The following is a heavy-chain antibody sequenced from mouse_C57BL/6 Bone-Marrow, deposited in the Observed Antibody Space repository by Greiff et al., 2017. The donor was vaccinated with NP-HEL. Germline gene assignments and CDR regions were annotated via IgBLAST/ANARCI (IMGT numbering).Heavy chain of an antibody. Sequence: QVQLQQSGAELVRPGASVTLSCKASGYTFTDYEMHWVKQTPVHGLEWIGAIDPETGGTAYNQKFKGKAILTADKSSSTAYMELRSLTSEDSAVYYCTRPLYYSNSFAYWGQGTLVTVSA. CDR2: IDPETGGT. V-gene: IGHV1-15*01. D-gene: IGHD2-5*01. CDR1: GYTFTDYE. CDR3: TRPLYYSNSFAY. J-gene: IGHJ3*01.